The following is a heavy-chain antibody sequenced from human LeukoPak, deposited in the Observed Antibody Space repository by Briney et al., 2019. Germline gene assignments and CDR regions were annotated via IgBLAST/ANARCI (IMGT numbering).Heavy chain of an antibody. J-gene: IGHJ5*02. CDR1: GGSISTYY. D-gene: IGHD6-19*01. CDR3: ARPAVAGKGWFDP. Sequence: SETLSLTCTVSGGSISTYYWSWIRQPPGQGLEWIGYIHYSGGATYNPSLKSRVTISLDTSKNQFSLKLSSVTAADTAVYYCARPAVAGKGWFDPWGQGTLVTVSS. V-gene: IGHV4-59*01. CDR2: IHYSGGA.